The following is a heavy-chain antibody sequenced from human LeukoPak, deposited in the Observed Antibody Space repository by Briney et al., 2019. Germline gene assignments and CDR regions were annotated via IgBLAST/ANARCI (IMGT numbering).Heavy chain of an antibody. V-gene: IGHV4-59*01. Sequence: SETLSLTCTVSGVSISSYYWTWIRQPPGKGLEWIGYVYYSGSTNYNPSLKSRVSISVDTSMNQFSLNLSSVTATDTAVYYCARADGYNFRVIDYWGQGTLVTVSS. CDR1: GVSISSYY. D-gene: IGHD5-24*01. CDR2: VYYSGST. J-gene: IGHJ4*02. CDR3: ARADGYNFRVIDY.